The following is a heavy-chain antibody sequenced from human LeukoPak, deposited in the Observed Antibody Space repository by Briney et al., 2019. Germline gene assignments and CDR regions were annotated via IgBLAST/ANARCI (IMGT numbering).Heavy chain of an antibody. CDR3: AKDLRWELLPFDY. Sequence: HPGGSLRLSCAASGFTFSSYAMSWVRQAPGKGLEWVSAISGSGGSTYYADSVKGRFTISRDNSKNTLYLQMHSLRAEDTAVYYCAKDLRWELLPFDYWGQGTLVTVSS. CDR1: GFTFSSYA. J-gene: IGHJ4*02. D-gene: IGHD1-26*01. CDR2: ISGSGGST. V-gene: IGHV3-23*01.